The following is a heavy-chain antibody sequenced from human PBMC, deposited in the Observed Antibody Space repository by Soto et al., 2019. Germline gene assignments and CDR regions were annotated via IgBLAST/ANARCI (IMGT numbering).Heavy chain of an antibody. D-gene: IGHD2-15*01. CDR2: ISYDGSNK. V-gene: IGHV3-30-3*01. CDR3: ARDYPDNDAVVAAPTYYYYGMDV. J-gene: IGHJ6*02. Sequence: GGSLRLSCAASGFTFSSYAMHWVRQAPGKGLEWVAVISYDGSNKYYADSVKGRFTISRDNSKNTLYLQMNSLRAEDTAVYYCARDYPDNDAVVAAPTYYYYGMDVWGQGTTVTVSS. CDR1: GFTFSSYA.